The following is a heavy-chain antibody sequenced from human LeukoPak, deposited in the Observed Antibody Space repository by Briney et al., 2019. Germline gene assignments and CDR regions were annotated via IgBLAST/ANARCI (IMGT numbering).Heavy chain of an antibody. CDR2: IYYSGST. CDR1: GDSINGYF. Sequence: SETLSLTCTVSGDSINGYFWSWIRQPPGKGLEWIGYIYYSGSTYYNPSLKSRVTISVDTSKNQFSLKLSSVTAADTAVYYCARSSRSSGWYFDYWGQGTLVTVSS. D-gene: IGHD6-19*01. J-gene: IGHJ4*02. V-gene: IGHV4-59*04. CDR3: ARSSRSSGWYFDY.